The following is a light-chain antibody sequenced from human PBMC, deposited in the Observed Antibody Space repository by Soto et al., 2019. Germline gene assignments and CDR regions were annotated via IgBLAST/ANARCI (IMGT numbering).Light chain of an antibody. CDR2: KAS. J-gene: IGKJ1*01. CDR3: QQYNSPPWT. V-gene: IGKV1-5*03. CDR1: ESISIF. Sequence: IQMTQSPSTLSASVGDKVTITCRASESISIFLAWYQKKPGKGPTLLTYKASTLESGVPTRFSWSGSGTEFTLTIRSLQPDDFATYYCQQYNSPPWTFGQGTKVDIQ.